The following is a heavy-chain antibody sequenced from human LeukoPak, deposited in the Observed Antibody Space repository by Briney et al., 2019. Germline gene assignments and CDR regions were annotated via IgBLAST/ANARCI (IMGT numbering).Heavy chain of an antibody. CDR2: ISAYDGNT. V-gene: IGHV1-18*01. CDR1: GYTFTSYG. J-gene: IGHJ4*02. D-gene: IGHD3-22*01. Sequence: ASVKVSCKASGYTFTSYGISWVRQAPGQGLEWMGWISAYDGNTNYAQKLQGRVTMTTDTSTSTAYMELGSLRSDDTAVYYCARDEGYYESSGYDYWGQGTLVTVSS. CDR3: ARDEGYYESSGYDY.